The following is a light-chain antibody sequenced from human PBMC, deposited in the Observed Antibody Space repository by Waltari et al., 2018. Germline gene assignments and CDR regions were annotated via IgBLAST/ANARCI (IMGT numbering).Light chain of an antibody. J-gene: IGKJ4*01. CDR3: QQYNNWPPLT. CDR2: AAS. Sequence: RASQSDTSNLALYQQIPGQAPRLIIYAASSRATGIPARFSGSGSGTEFTLTIRSLQSEDFAVYYCQQYNNWPPLTFGGGTKVEIK. V-gene: IGKV3-15*01. CDR1: QSDTSN.